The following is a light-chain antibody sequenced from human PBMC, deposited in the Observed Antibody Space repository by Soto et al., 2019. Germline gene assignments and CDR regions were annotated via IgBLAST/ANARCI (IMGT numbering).Light chain of an antibody. Sequence: DIQMTQSPSALSAVVGDRVTSTCRASRAIGDRLAWFQQKPGKAPRFLIQTASNLQGGVPSRFSGSGSGTEFILSISSLHPEDIGTDYCLQVYSFPRTFGQGTKVEVK. CDR3: LQVYSFPRT. V-gene: IGKV1-12*01. J-gene: IGKJ1*01. CDR2: TAS. CDR1: RAIGDR.